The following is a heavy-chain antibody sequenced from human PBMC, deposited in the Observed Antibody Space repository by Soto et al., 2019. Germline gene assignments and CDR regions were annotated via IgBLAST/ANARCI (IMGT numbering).Heavy chain of an antibody. V-gene: IGHV4-31*03. CDR2: IYYSGIT. D-gene: IGHD1-1*01. J-gene: IGHJ4*02. Sequence: QVQLQESGPGLVKPSQTLSLTCTVSGGSISSGGYYWTWIRQHPGKGLEWIGYIYYSGITYYNPSLKSRVTLPADTAKIQFSQKLSSVTAADTAVYYCAREQLDWGQGTLVTVSS. CDR1: GGSISSGGYY. CDR3: AREQLD.